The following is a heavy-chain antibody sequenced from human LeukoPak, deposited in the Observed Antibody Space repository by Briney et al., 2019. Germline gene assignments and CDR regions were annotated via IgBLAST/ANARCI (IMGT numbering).Heavy chain of an antibody. D-gene: IGHD6-13*01. CDR1: GFTFTSYG. CDR2: ICNDGSNK. Sequence: GRSLRLSCAASGFTFTSYGMHWVRQAPGKGLEWVAVICNDGSNKYYADSVKVRFTISRDNSKNTLYLQMNSLRAEDTAVYYCARERAENSYSSSWDAFDYWGQGTLVTVSS. V-gene: IGHV3-33*01. CDR3: ARERAENSYSSSWDAFDY. J-gene: IGHJ4*02.